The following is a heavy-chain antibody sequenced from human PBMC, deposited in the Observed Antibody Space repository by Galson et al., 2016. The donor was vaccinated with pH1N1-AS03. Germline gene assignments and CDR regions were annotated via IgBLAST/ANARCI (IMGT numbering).Heavy chain of an antibody. CDR2: IWNLGNTK. Sequence: SLRLSCAASGFTLINYGMHWVRQAPGKGLEWVAIIWNLGNTKIYADSVKGRFTISRDTSKNTLYLEMNNLRAEDAAMYYCARDDVRSGYFIDHWGQGTLVTVSS. CDR3: ARDDVRSGYFIDH. CDR1: GFTLINYG. V-gene: IGHV3-33*01. D-gene: IGHD3-3*01. J-gene: IGHJ4*02.